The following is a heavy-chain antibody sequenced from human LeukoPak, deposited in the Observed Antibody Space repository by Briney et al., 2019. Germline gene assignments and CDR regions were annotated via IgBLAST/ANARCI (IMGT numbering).Heavy chain of an antibody. J-gene: IGHJ4*02. CDR1: GGSISSGSYC. CDR3: ARGNWNYFDY. V-gene: IGHV4-61*02. Sequence: PSEALFLTFTVSGGSISSGSYCWSWIRQPAGKELEWIGRIYTSGSTNYNPSLKSRVTISVDTSKNQFSLKLSSVTAAGTAVYYCARGNWNYFDYWGQGTLVTVSS. D-gene: IGHD1-1*01. CDR2: IYTSGST.